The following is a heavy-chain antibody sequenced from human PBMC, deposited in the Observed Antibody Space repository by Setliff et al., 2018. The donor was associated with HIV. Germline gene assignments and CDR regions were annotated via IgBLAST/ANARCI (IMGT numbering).Heavy chain of an antibody. J-gene: IGHJ1*01. CDR3: ARDDHYYDTSGYSQH. D-gene: IGHD3-22*01. V-gene: IGHV1-69*13. Sequence: GASVKVSCKASGGTFSNYAISWVRQAPGQGLEWMGGIIPIFGSTKYAQKFQDRVTITADESTYTADMELSSLRSEDTAVYYCARDDHYYDTSGYSQHWGQGTLVTVSS. CDR1: GGTFSNYA. CDR2: IIPIFGST.